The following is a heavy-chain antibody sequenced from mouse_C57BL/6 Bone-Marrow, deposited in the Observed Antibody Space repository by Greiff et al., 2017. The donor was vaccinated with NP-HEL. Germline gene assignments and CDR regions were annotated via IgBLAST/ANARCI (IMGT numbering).Heavy chain of an antibody. CDR3: TSLFIYYYGSSYAY. CDR2: IDPENGDT. CDR1: GFNITDDY. V-gene: IGHV14-4*01. J-gene: IGHJ2*01. Sequence: EVQLQQSGAELVRPGASVKLSCTASGFNITDDYMHWVKQRPEQGLEWIGWIDPENGDTEYASKFQGKATITADTSSNTAYLQLSSLTSEDTAVYYCTSLFIYYYGSSYAYWGQGTTLTVSS. D-gene: IGHD1-1*01.